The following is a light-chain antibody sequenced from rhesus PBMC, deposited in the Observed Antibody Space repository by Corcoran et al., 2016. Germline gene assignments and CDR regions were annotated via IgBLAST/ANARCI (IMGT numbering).Light chain of an antibody. CDR3: QGTSSLFA. CDR1: QSGSSD. J-gene: IGKJ3*01. CDR2: GAP. Sequence: EVLMTQSPATLSLSPGETATISCRTRQSGSSDLAWYQQKPGQAHRLLIYGAPSRGTGIPDRFSGSGSGTEYPLTISSLEPEDFAVYYCQGTSSLFAFVPRTKLDIK. V-gene: IGKV3-31*02.